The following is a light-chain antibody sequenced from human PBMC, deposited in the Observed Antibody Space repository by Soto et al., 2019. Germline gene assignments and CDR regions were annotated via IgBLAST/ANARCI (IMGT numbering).Light chain of an antibody. V-gene: IGKV3-20*01. CDR3: PQYGSSPYT. J-gene: IGKJ2*01. Sequence: EIVLTQSPGTLSLSPGDRATLSCRASQSVYSNSLAWYQQKSGQAPRLLIFGASNRATGIPDRFSGSGSGTEFTLSISRLEPEDFAVYYCPQYGSSPYTFGQGTKLETK. CDR2: GAS. CDR1: QSVYSNS.